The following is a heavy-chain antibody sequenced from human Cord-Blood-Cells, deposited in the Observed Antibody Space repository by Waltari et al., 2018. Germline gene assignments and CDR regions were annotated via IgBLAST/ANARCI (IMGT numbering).Heavy chain of an antibody. Sequence: QVQLQESGPGLVKPSQTLSLTCTVSGGSISSGGYYWSWIRQHPGKGLEWIGYIYYSGSTYYNPSLKSLVTIAVDTSKNQFSLKLSSVTAADTAVYYCARARRDSYNPCDYWGQGTLVTVSS. CDR3: ARARRDSYNPCDY. CDR1: GGSISSGGYY. D-gene: IGHD1-1*01. J-gene: IGHJ4*02. V-gene: IGHV4-31*01. CDR2: IYYSGST.